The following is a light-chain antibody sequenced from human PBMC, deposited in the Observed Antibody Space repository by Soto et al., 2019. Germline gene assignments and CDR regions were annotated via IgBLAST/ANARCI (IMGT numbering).Light chain of an antibody. CDR2: GGS. J-gene: IGKJ5*01. V-gene: IGKV3-20*01. CDR3: QQYGTLPIT. CDR1: QSVSSNH. Sequence: DIVLTQSPGTLSLSPGERATLYCRASQSVSSNHLAWYQQKPGQAPRLLIYGGSSRATGIPVRFSGSGSETDFTLTIGRLEPEDFAVYYCQQYGTLPITFGQGTRLEIK.